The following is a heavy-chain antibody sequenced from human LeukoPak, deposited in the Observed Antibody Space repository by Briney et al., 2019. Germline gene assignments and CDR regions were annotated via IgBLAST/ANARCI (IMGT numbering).Heavy chain of an antibody. Sequence: GASVKVSCKSSGGTFSSYAISGVRQAPGQGVEWMGGIIPIFGTANYAQKFQGRVTITADESTSTASMELSSLRSEDTAVYYCAREAGGYYDFWSGSYVDYWGQGPLVTVSS. CDR1: GGTFSSYA. J-gene: IGHJ4*02. CDR3: AREAGGYYDFWSGSYVDY. CDR2: IIPIFGTA. D-gene: IGHD3-3*01. V-gene: IGHV1-69*13.